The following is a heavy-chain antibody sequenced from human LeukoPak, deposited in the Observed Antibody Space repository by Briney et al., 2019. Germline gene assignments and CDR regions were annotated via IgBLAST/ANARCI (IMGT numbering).Heavy chain of an antibody. CDR3: AREWDDSSGYYNH. Sequence: GGSLRLSCAASGFTVSSNYMSWARQAPGKGLEWVSVIYSGGSTYYADSVKGRFTISRDNSKNTLYLQMNSLRAEDTAVYYCAREWDDSSGYYNHGGQGTLVTVSS. V-gene: IGHV3-53*01. J-gene: IGHJ4*02. D-gene: IGHD3-22*01. CDR2: IYSGGST. CDR1: GFTVSSNY.